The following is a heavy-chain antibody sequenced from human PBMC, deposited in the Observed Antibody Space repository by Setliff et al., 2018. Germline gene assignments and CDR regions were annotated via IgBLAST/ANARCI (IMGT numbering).Heavy chain of an antibody. Sequence: GASVKVSCKASGYTFSANAISWVRQAPGQGLEWMGGIISMFGTTNYAQKFQGRVTITTDKSTSTAYMELSSLRSEDTAIYYCARGDFYYYFYMDVWGKGTTVTVSS. CDR3: ARGDFYYYFYMDV. V-gene: IGHV1-69*05. CDR2: IISMFGTT. CDR1: GYTFSANA. J-gene: IGHJ6*03.